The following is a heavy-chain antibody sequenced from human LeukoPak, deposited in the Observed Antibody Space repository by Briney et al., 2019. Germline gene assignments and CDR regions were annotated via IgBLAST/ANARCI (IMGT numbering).Heavy chain of an antibody. J-gene: IGHJ6*02. V-gene: IGHV3-13*01. CDR2: IGTAGDA. CDR1: GFTFSNYH. Sequence: GGSLRLSCAASGFTFSNYHMHWVRQATGGGLEWVSGIGTAGDAYYAGSVKGRFTISRENAKNSLYLQMNSLRAGDTAVYYCARGGYPDGMDVWGQGTTVTVSS. D-gene: IGHD6-25*01. CDR3: ARGGYPDGMDV.